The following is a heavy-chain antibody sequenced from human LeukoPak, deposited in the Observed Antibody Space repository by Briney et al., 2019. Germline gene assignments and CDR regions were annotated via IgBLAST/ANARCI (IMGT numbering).Heavy chain of an antibody. Sequence: GGSLRLSCAASGFTFSGYSMNWVRQAPGKGLEWVSSISSSSSYIYYADSVKGRFTISRDNAKNSLYLQMNSLRAEDTAVYYCARSSDGVVVASMDVWDQGTTVTVSS. CDR1: GFTFSGYS. V-gene: IGHV3-21*04. CDR2: ISSSSSYI. CDR3: ARSSDGVVVASMDV. D-gene: IGHD2-15*01. J-gene: IGHJ6*02.